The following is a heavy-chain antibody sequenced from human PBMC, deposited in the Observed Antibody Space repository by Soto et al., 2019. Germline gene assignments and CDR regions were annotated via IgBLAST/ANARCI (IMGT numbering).Heavy chain of an antibody. CDR1: GGSFSGYY. V-gene: IGHV4-34*12. J-gene: IGHJ4*02. Sequence: SETLSLTCAVYGGSFSGYYWSWIRQPPGKGLEWIGEIFHGGSTNYSPSLKSRVTISVDTSKNQFSLELSSVTAADTAVYYCARPHYDSNSFYYYFDSWGQGTPVTVSS. CDR3: ARPHYDSNSFYYYFDS. D-gene: IGHD3-22*01. CDR2: IFHGGST.